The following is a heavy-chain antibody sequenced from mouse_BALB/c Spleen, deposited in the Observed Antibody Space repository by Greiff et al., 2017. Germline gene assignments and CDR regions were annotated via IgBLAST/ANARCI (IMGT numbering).Heavy chain of an antibody. Sequence: EVMLVESGGGLVKLGGSLKLSCAASGFTFSSYYMSWVRQTPEKRLELVAAINSNGGSTYYPDTVKGRFTISRDNAKNTLYLQMSSLKSEDTALYYCARRSDYGNYFDYWGQGTTLTVSS. CDR2: INSNGGST. J-gene: IGHJ2*01. CDR1: GFTFSSYY. V-gene: IGHV5-6-2*01. D-gene: IGHD2-1*01. CDR3: ARRSDYGNYFDY.